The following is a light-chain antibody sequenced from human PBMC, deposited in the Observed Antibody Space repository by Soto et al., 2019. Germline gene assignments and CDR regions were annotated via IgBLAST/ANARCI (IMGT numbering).Light chain of an antibody. Sequence: QSVLTQPPSASGSPGQSVTISCTGTSSDVGGYNYVSWYQQHPGKAPKLIISEVNKRPSGVPDRFSGSKSGNPASRTVSGLQADDEADYYCSSYAGSNNLYVVFGGGTKLTVL. CDR3: SSYAGSNNLYVV. CDR1: SSDVGGYNY. J-gene: IGLJ2*01. V-gene: IGLV2-8*01. CDR2: EVN.